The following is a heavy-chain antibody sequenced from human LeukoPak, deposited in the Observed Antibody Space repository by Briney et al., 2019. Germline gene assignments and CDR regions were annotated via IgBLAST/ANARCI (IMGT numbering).Heavy chain of an antibody. CDR2: IKQDGSEK. V-gene: IGHV3-7*01. CDR3: ARGQRGQDY. D-gene: IGHD3-10*01. J-gene: IGHJ4*02. Sequence: PGGSLRLSCAASGFTFSSYSMNWVRQAPGKGLEWVANIKQDGSEKHSVDSVKGRFTISRDNAKNSLYLQLNSLRADDTAVYYCARGQRGQDYWGQGTLVTVS. CDR1: GFTFSSYS.